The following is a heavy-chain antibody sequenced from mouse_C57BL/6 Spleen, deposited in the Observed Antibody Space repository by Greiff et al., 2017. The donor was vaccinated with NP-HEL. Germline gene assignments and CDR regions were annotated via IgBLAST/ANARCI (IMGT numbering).Heavy chain of an antibody. Sequence: EVKLMESGGDLVKPGGSLKLSCAASGFTFSSYGMSWVRQTPDKRLEWVATISSGGSYTYYPASVKGRFTISRDNAKNTLYLQMSSLKSEDTAMYYCANLMDYWGQGTSVTVSS. CDR1: GFTFSSYG. CDR2: ISSGGSYT. V-gene: IGHV5-6*01. J-gene: IGHJ4*01. CDR3: ANLMDY.